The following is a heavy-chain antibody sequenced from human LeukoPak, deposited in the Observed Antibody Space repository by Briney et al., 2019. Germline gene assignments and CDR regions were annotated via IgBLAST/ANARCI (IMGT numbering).Heavy chain of an antibody. V-gene: IGHV3-30*02. CDR3: AKDWDRTAMPQDFDY. J-gene: IGHJ4*02. CDR1: GFTFSSYG. Sequence: PGGSLRLSCAASGFTFSSYGMHWVRQAPGKGLEWVAFVRYDGSNKYYADSVKGRFTISRDNSKNTLYLQMNSLRAEDTAVYYCAKDWDRTAMPQDFDYWGQGTLVTVSS. D-gene: IGHD5-18*01. CDR2: VRYDGSNK.